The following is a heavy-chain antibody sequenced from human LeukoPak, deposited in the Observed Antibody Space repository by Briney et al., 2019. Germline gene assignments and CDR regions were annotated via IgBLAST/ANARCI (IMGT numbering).Heavy chain of an antibody. D-gene: IGHD2-2*01. CDR2: IKQDGSEK. V-gene: IGHV3-7*01. CDR3: ARDDCSSISCYHNWFDP. Sequence: GGSLRLSCAASGFTFSSYWMSWVRQAPGKGLEWVANIKQDGSEKYYVDSVKGRFTISRDNAKNSLYLQMNSLRAEDTAVYYCARDDCSSISCYHNWFDPWGQGTLVTVS. CDR1: GFTFSSYW. J-gene: IGHJ5*02.